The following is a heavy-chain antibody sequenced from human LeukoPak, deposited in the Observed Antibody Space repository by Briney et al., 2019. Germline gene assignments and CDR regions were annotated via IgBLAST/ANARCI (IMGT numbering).Heavy chain of an antibody. D-gene: IGHD6-13*01. CDR2: INPSSGGT. CDR3: ARGWGSSSWYRAGY. CDR1: GYTFTGYY. Sequence: ASVKVSCKASGYTFTGYYMHWVRQAPGQGLEWMGWINPSSGGTNYAQKFQGRVTMTRDTSISTAYMELSRLRSDDTAVYYCARGWGSSSWYRAGYWGQGTLVTVSS. J-gene: IGHJ4*02. V-gene: IGHV1-2*02.